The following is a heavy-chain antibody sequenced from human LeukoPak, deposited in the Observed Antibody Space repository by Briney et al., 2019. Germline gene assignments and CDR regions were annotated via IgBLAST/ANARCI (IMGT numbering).Heavy chain of an antibody. CDR3: ARGYCSSIGCATGWKFDY. CDR1: GFTFSSYG. D-gene: IGHD2-2*01. J-gene: IGHJ4*02. V-gene: IGHV3-33*01. CDR2: IWNDGSEK. Sequence: PGRSLRLSCAVSGFTFSSYGMHWVRQAPGKGLEWVAVIWNDGSEKYHADSVKGRFTTSRDNSKNTLYLQMNSLRAEDTAVYYCARGYCSSIGCATGWKFDYWGQGTLVTVSS.